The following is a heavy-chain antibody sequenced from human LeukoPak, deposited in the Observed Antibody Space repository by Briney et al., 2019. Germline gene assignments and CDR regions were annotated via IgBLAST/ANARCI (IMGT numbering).Heavy chain of an antibody. CDR1: GFTFSNYG. D-gene: IGHD2/OR15-2a*01. CDR3: AKDVRLLH. J-gene: IGHJ4*02. Sequence: PGRSLRLSCAASGFTFSNYGMHWVRQAPGKGPEWVADLSYDGSKKYYADSVKGRFTISRDNSKNTLYLQMNSLRAEDTAVYYCAKDVRLLHWGQGTLVTVSS. V-gene: IGHV3-30*18. CDR2: LSYDGSKK.